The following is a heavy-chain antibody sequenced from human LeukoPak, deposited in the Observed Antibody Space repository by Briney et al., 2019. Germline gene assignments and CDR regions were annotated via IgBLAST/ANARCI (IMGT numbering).Heavy chain of an antibody. Sequence: SVKVSCKASGGTFSSYAISWVRQAHGQGLEWMGRIIPILGIANYAQKFQGRVTITADKSTSTAYMELSSLRSEDTAVYYCATSPGIGSGWSLFDYWGQGTLVTVSS. D-gene: IGHD6-19*01. CDR3: ATSPGIGSGWSLFDY. CDR2: IIPILGIA. V-gene: IGHV1-69*04. J-gene: IGHJ4*02. CDR1: GGTFSSYA.